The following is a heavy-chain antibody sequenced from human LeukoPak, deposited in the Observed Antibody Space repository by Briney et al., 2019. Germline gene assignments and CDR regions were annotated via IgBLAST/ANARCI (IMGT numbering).Heavy chain of an antibody. D-gene: IGHD3-22*01. CDR3: ARLRGENYDSSGYLDY. V-gene: IGHV4-61*02. CDR2: IYTSGST. Sequence: SQTLSLTCTVSGGSISSGSYYWSWIRQPAGKGLEWIGRIYTSGSTNYNPSLKSRVTISVDTSKNQFSLKLSSVTAADTAVYYCARLRGENYDSSGYLDYWGQGIPVTVSS. CDR1: GGSISSGSYY. J-gene: IGHJ4*02.